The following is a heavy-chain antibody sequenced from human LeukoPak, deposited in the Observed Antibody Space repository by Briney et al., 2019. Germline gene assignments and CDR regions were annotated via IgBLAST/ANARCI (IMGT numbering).Heavy chain of an antibody. J-gene: IGHJ6*02. CDR1: GGSISSYY. CDR3: ARDPGLNTYYDFWSGSADYYGMDV. V-gene: IGHV4-4*07. CDR2: IYTSGST. Sequence: SETLSLTCTVPGGSISSYYWSWIRQPAGKGLEWIGRIYTSGSTNYNPSLKSRVTMSVDTSKNQFSLKLSSVTAADTAVYYCARDPGLNTYYDFWSGSADYYGMDVWGQGTTVTVSS. D-gene: IGHD3-3*01.